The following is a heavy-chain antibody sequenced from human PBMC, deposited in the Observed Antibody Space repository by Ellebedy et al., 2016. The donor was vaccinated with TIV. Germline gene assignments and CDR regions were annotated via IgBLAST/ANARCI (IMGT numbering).Heavy chain of an antibody. Sequence: GESLKISCAAPGFTFRSYSMNWVRQAPGKGLEWVSVLQSGGVTHYADSVKGRFTVSRDNSRNTLYLQMNSLSVEDTAVYYCTRARGGGGSVDYWGQGTLVTVSS. J-gene: IGHJ4*02. CDR2: LQSGGVT. V-gene: IGHV3-66*01. D-gene: IGHD2-21*01. CDR1: GFTFRSYS. CDR3: TRARGGGGSVDY.